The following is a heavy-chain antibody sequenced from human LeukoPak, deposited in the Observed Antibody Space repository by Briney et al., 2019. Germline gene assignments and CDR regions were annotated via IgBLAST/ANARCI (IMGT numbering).Heavy chain of an antibody. D-gene: IGHD5-12*01. Sequence: GGSLRLSCAASGFTFSSYNMNWVRQAPGKGPEWVSYIRSSSRTIHYTDSVKGRFTVSRDNAKNSLYLQMNDLRAEDTAVYFCARVRALATRDAFDVWGQGTMVSVSS. CDR2: IRSSSRTI. CDR3: ARVRALATRDAFDV. V-gene: IGHV3-48*01. CDR1: GFTFSSYN. J-gene: IGHJ3*01.